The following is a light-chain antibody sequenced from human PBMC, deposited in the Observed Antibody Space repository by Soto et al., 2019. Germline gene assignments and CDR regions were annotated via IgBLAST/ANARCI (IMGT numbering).Light chain of an antibody. J-gene: IGKJ4*01. CDR2: WAS. CDR1: PSVLYSSNDRNY. V-gene: IGKV4-1*01. Sequence: MLMTHARDSLAVSLGERATINCKSSPSVLYSSNDRNYLAWYQQKPGQPPKLLIYWASSRESGVPDRFSGSGSGTDFTLTISSLQAEDVAVYYCQQYYSTPLTFGGGTKVDIK. CDR3: QQYYSTPLT.